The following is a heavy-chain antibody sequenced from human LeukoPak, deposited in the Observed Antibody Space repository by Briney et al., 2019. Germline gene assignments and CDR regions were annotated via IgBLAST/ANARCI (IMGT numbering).Heavy chain of an antibody. CDR1: GYSISSGYY. CDR3: ARSAMVRGVITWLDP. CDR2: IYHSGST. V-gene: IGHV4-38-2*02. Sequence: SETLSLTCTVSGYSISSGYYWGWIRQPPGKGLEWIGSIYHSGSTYYNPSLKSRVTISVDTSKNQFSLKLSSVTAADTAVYYCARSAMVRGVITWLDPWGQGTLVTVSS. J-gene: IGHJ5*02. D-gene: IGHD3-10*01.